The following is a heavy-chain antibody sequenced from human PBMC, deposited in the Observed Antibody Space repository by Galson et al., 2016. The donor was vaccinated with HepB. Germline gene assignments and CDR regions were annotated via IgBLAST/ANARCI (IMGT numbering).Heavy chain of an antibody. V-gene: IGHV4-59*01. J-gene: IGHJ6*04. CDR2: IFHTGTT. CDR3: TWTVNDYLYGMAV. D-gene: IGHD4-17*01. Sequence: ETLSLTCTVSGGSIFGYYWSWIRQPLGKGLEWVGHIFHTGTTDYNPSLASRLSMSIDRSKNHFSLTLTSASAADTAVYYCTWTVNDYLYGMAVWGEGTTVTVSS. CDR1: GGSIFGYY.